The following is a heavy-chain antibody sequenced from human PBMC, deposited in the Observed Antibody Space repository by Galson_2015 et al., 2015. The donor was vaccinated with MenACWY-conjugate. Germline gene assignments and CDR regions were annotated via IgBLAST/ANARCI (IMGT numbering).Heavy chain of an antibody. CDR1: GYTFTSYA. CDR3: ARGPGGSGYYEGGY. CDR2: INAGNGNT. D-gene: IGHD3-22*01. Sequence: SVKVSCKASGYTFTSYAMHWVRQAPGQRLEWMGWINAGNGNTKYSQKFQGRVTITRDTSASTAYMELSSLRSEDTAVYYCARGPGGSGYYEGGYWGQGTLVTVSS. J-gene: IGHJ4*02. V-gene: IGHV1-3*01.